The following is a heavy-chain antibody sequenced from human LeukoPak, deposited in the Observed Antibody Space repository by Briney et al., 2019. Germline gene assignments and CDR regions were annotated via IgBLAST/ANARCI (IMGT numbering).Heavy chain of an antibody. D-gene: IGHD6-19*01. J-gene: IGHJ4*02. CDR3: ARVPHSSGWYRYFDY. CDR1: GGTFSSYA. CDR2: IIPILGIA. V-gene: IGHV1-69*04. Sequence: ASVKVSCKASGGTFSSYAISWVRQAPGQGLEWMGRIIPILGIANYAQKFQGRVTITADKSTSTAYMELSSLRSEDTAVYYCARVPHSSGWYRYFDYWGQGTLVTVSS.